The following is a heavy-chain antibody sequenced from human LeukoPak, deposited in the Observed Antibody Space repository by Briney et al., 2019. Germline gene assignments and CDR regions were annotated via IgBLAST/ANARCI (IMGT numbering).Heavy chain of an antibody. J-gene: IGHJ3*02. CDR1: GGSISGYY. V-gene: IGHV4-39*07. D-gene: IGHD2-15*01. Sequence: SETLSLTCTVSGGSISGYYWSWIRQPPGKGLEWIGSIYYSGSTYYNPSLKSRVTISVDTSKNQFSLKLSSVTAADTAVYYCARALVVVAATLDAFDIWGQGTMVTVSS. CDR2: IYYSGST. CDR3: ARALVVVAATLDAFDI.